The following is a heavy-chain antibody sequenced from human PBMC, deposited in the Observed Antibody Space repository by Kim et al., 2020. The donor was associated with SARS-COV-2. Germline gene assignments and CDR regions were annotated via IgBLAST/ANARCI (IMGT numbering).Heavy chain of an antibody. D-gene: IGHD3-22*01. V-gene: IGHV7-4-1*02. CDR1: GYSFTNYA. CDR2: INTNTGNP. J-gene: IGHJ4*02. CDR3: ARAGEYYYDSRGYYPFDY. Sequence: ASVKVSCKASGYSFTNYAMNWVRQAPGQGLEWMGWINTNTGNPTYAQGFTGRFVFSWDTSVSTAYLQISSLKAEDTAVYYCARAGEYYYDSRGYYPFDYWGQGTLVTVSS.